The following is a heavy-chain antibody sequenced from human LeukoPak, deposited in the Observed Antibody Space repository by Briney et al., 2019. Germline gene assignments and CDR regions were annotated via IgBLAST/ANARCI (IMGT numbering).Heavy chain of an antibody. CDR2: IYTCGST. CDR1: GGSISSGSYY. CDR3: ARVGIVVVPAAMRPGGYYYYYMDV. D-gene: IGHD2-2*01. V-gene: IGHV4-61*02. J-gene: IGHJ6*03. Sequence: SETLSLTCTVSGGSISSGSYYWSWIRQPAGKGLEWIGRIYTCGSTNYNPSLKSRVTISVDTSKNQFSLKLSSVTAADTAVYYCARVGIVVVPAAMRPGGYYYYYMDVWGKGTTVTVSS.